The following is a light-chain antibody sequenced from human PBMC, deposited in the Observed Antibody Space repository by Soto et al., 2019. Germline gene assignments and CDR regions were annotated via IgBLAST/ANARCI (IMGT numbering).Light chain of an antibody. V-gene: IGKV3-20*01. CDR3: QQYGSSPPYT. CDR1: QSFSSRY. J-gene: IGKJ2*01. CDR2: GES. Sequence: ESVLTQSPGTLSLSPGERATLSCRASQSFSSRYLAWYQQKHGQAPSLLIYGESNRAAGIPDRFSGSGSGTDFTLTINRLEPEDFAVYYCQQYGSSPPYTFGQGTKLEIK.